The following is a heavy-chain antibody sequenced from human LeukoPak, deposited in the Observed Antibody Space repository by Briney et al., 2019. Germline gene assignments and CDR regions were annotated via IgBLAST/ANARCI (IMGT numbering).Heavy chain of an antibody. CDR2: IYYSGST. CDR3: ARDHYDFWSGYYWFDY. J-gene: IGHJ4*02. CDR1: GGSISSSSYY. Sequence: SETLSLTCTVSGGSISSSSYYWGWIRQPPGKGLEWIGSIYYSGSTYYNPSLKSRVTISVDTSKNQFSLKLSSVTAADTAVYYCARDHYDFWSGYYWFDYWGQGTLVTVSS. D-gene: IGHD3-3*01. V-gene: IGHV4-39*02.